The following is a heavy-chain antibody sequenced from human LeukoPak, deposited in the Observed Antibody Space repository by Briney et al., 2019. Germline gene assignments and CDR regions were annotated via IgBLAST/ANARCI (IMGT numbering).Heavy chain of an antibody. CDR2: IHYNGIT. CDR1: GSMYNYY. D-gene: IGHD1-26*01. V-gene: IGHV4-59*08. J-gene: IGHJ4*02. Sequence: SETLSLTCTVSGSMYNYYWSWIRQPPGKGLEWIGYIHYNGITNYNPSLKSRVTMSLDTSKNQVSLKLNSVTAADTAVYYCARHISSGGTYAHFDYWGQGTLGTVSS. CDR3: ARHISSGGTYAHFDY.